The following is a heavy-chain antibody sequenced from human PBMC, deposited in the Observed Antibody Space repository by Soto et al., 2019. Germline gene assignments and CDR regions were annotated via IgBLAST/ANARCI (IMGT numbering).Heavy chain of an antibody. CDR1: GFTFSAYD. CDR3: ARQASYWHGGGGWFDP. J-gene: IGHJ5*02. Sequence: EVQLVESGGGLVQPGGSLRLSCAASGFTFSAYDMHWVRQPTGKGLEWVSAIGTLHDTYYPDSVKGRFTISRENAKNSLYLQMNPLTTGDTAVYYCARQASYWHGGGGWFDPWGQGTLVTVSS. CDR2: IGTLHDT. V-gene: IGHV3-13*01. D-gene: IGHD2-8*02.